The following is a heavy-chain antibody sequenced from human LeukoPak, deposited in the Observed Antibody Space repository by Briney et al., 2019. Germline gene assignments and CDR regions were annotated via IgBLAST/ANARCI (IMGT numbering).Heavy chain of an antibody. CDR3: ARGGIYSQGFDY. Sequence: KAGGSLRLSCAASGFTFSSYSMNWVRQAPGKGLEWVSSISTTSAYIYYADSLKGRLTISRDNAKNSLYLKMNSPRAEDTAVYYCARGGIYSQGFDYWGQGTLVTVSS. CDR1: GFTFSSYS. D-gene: IGHD6-13*01. J-gene: IGHJ4*02. V-gene: IGHV3-21*01. CDR2: ISTTSAYI.